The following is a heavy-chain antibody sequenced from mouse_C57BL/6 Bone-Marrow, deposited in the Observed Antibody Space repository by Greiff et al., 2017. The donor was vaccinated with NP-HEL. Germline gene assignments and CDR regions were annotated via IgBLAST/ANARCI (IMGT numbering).Heavy chain of an antibody. V-gene: IGHV6-3*01. Sequence: EVQVVESGGGLVQPGGSMKLSCVASGFTFSNYWMNWVRQSPEKGLEWVAQIRLKSDNYATHYAESVKGRFTISRDDSKSSVYLQMNNLRAEDTGIYYCTTLPFAYWGQGTLVTVSA. CDR1: GFTFSNYW. J-gene: IGHJ3*01. CDR2: IRLKSDNYAT. CDR3: TTLPFAY.